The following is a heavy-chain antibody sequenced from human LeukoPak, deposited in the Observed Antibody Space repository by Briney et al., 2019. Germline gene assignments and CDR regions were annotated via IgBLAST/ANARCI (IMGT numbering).Heavy chain of an antibody. J-gene: IGHJ4*02. D-gene: IGHD5-18*01. V-gene: IGHV3-53*01. CDR2: IYSGGST. CDR1: GFTVSSNY. CDR3: ARAVPGYGFIFDY. Sequence: GRSLRLSCAASGFTVSSNYMSWVRQAPGKGLEWVSVIYSGGSTYYADSVKGRFTVSRDNSKNTLYLQMSSLTAEDTAVYYCARAVPGYGFIFDYWGQGTLVTVSS.